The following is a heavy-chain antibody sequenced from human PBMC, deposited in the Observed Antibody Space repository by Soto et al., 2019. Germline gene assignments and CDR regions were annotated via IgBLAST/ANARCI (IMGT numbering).Heavy chain of an antibody. CDR1: GFTFSSHG. V-gene: IGHV3-33*01. CDR2: IWYDGSSK. CDR3: ARVPGYSYLEPFDY. D-gene: IGHD5-18*01. Sequence: SLRLSCAASGFTFSSHGMHWVRQAPGKGLEWVAVIWYDGSSKYYADSVKGRFTVSRDNSKNTLYLQMNSLRAEDTAVYYCARVPGYSYLEPFDYWGQGTLVTVSS. J-gene: IGHJ4*02.